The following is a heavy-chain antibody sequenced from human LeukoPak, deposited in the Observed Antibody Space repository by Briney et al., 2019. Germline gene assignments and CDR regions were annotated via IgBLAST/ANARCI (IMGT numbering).Heavy chain of an antibody. D-gene: IGHD1-14*01. J-gene: IGHJ4*02. CDR1: GLTLRSFG. Sequence: GGSLRLSCAASGLTLRSFGMHWVRQAAGKGLEWVTFISYDGSDKHYADSVKGRFTISRDNSKNTLYLQMNSLRVEDTAVYFCVKGLGNLFDDWGQGTLVTVSP. CDR2: ISYDGSDK. V-gene: IGHV3-30*18. CDR3: VKGLGNLFDD.